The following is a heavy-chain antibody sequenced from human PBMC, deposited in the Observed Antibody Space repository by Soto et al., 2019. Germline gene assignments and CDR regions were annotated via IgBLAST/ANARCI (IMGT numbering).Heavy chain of an antibody. CDR3: ARAHFYSGSGNFNNLMFDP. Sequence: KPSETLSLTCTVSRGSIGAVGSSWSWIRQPPGGGLEWIGYIYHSGTTLFNPSLKARLTMSLDWSNNQFSLTLNSVTAADTAVYYCARAHFYSGSGNFNNLMFDPWGKGTQVTVSS. CDR2: IYHSGTT. CDR1: RGSIGAVGSS. J-gene: IGHJ5*02. V-gene: IGHV4-30-2*01. D-gene: IGHD3-10*01.